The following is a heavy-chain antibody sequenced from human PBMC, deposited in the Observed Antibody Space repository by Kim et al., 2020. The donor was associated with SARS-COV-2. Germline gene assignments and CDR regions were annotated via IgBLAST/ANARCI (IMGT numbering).Heavy chain of an antibody. CDR1: GFTFSSYS. CDR3: ARERPIYYYASGSRGHGIGV. CDR2: ISRSNNYI. V-gene: IGHV3-21*01. Sequence: GGSLRLSCAASGFTFSSYSMNWVRQAPGKGLEWVAYISRSNNYIYHADSLKGRFTISRDNARNSLYLQMNSLRAEDTAVYYCARERPIYYYASGSRGHGIGVWGQGTTVPVPS. D-gene: IGHD3-10*01. J-gene: IGHJ6*02.